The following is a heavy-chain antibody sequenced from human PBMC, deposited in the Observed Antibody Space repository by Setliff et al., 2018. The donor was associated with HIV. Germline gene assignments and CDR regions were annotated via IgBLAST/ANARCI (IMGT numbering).Heavy chain of an antibody. CDR1: GYTFTSNF. CDR3: ARGVTSSSVVPAAIGYFDL. J-gene: IGHJ2*01. V-gene: IGHV1-46*01. D-gene: IGHD2-2*02. Sequence: ASVKVSCKASGYTFTSNFMHWVRQAPGQGLEWMGIINPTDDTTTYAQNFEGRVTMTRDTSTSTVFMELSSLRSEDTAMYYCARGVTSSSVVPAAIGYFDLWGRGTLVTVSS. CDR2: INPTDDTT.